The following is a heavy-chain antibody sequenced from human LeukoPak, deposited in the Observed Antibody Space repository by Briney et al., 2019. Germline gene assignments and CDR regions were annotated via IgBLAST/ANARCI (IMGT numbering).Heavy chain of an antibody. J-gene: IGHJ4*02. CDR3: ARRGGVFGMGPSAYYFDY. CDR2: IYYSGST. CDR1: GGSISSSSYY. V-gene: IGHV4-39*07. Sequence: PSETLSLTCTVSGGSISSSSYYWGWIRQPPGKGLEWIGSIYYSGSTNYNPSLKSRVTISVDTSKNQFSLKLSSVTAADTAVYYCARRGGVFGMGPSAYYFDYWGQGTLVTVSS. D-gene: IGHD2-8*01.